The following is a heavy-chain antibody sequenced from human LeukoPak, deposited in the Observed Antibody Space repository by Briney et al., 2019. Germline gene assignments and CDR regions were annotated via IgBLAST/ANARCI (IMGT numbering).Heavy chain of an antibody. CDR1: GYTLTELS. D-gene: IGHD1-14*01. CDR2: FGPEDCET. V-gene: IGHV1-24*01. CDR3: ATVSTGIYSGYFHH. Sequence: GASVKVSCNVSGYTLTELSMHWVRQAPGKGLEWMGGFGPEDCETIYAQKFQGRVTMTEDTSTDTAYMELSSLRSEDTAVYYCATVSTGIYSGYFHHWGQGTLVTVSS. J-gene: IGHJ1*01.